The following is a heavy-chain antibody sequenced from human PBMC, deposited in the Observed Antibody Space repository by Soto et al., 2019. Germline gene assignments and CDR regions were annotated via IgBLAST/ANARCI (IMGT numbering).Heavy chain of an antibody. J-gene: IGHJ6*02. V-gene: IGHV1-46*01. CDR3: ARDTVSGELGVVIIYYYGMDI. Sequence: GASVKVSCKASGYIFTIYYMHGGLQSPLQWLDWMGIINPSGGYTSYAQKFQGRVTMTRDTSTSTVYMELSSLRSEDTAVYYCARDTVSGELGVVIIYYYGMDIWGQGTTVTVSS. D-gene: IGHD3-3*01. CDR1: GYIFTIYY. CDR2: INPSGGYT.